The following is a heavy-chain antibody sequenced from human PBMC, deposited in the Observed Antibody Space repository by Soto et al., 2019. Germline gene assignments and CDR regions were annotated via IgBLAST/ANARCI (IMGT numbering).Heavy chain of an antibody. CDR1: GFTFNNYV. CDR2: ITGGEFHT. V-gene: IGHV3-23*01. CDR3: GRPLATTGSRPYYGLDL. J-gene: IGHJ6*02. Sequence: EVQLLESGGDLVQPGGSLRLSCAASGFTFNNYVINWVRQAPGKGLEWVSIITGGEFHTNYADSVKGRFTISRDNSKNTVYLQMNNLRAEDTAIYYCGRPLATTGSRPYYGLDLWGQGTTVTVSS. D-gene: IGHD1-1*01.